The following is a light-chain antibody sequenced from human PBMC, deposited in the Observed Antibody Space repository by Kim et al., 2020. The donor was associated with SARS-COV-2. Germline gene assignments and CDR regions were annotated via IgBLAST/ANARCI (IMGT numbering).Light chain of an antibody. CDR1: QSISTN. Sequence: EIVMTQSPATLSVSPGERATLSCRASQSISTNLAWYQQRPNQAPRLLIYGASIRATGIPARFTGRGSGTGFTLTISSLQSEDFAVYYCQQFNNWPPWTFGQGTKVDIK. J-gene: IGKJ1*01. CDR2: GAS. CDR3: QQFNNWPPWT. V-gene: IGKV3-15*01.